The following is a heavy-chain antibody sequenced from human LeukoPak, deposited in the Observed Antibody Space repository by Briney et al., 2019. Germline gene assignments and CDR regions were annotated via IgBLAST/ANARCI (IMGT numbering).Heavy chain of an antibody. J-gene: IGHJ6*02. CDR1: GLTFSNYA. Sequence: GGSLRLSCAASGLTFSNYAMSWVRQAPGRGLEWVSTLNGRGDKTSYADSVKGRFTMSRDNSQNMLYLQMNSLTAEDTALYYCAKYEAAGTPFYYAMDVWGQGTTVIVSS. CDR2: LNGRGDKT. D-gene: IGHD6-13*01. V-gene: IGHV3-23*01. CDR3: AKYEAAGTPFYYAMDV.